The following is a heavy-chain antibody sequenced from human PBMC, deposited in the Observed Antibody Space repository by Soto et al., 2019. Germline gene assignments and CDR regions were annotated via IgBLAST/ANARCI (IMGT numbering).Heavy chain of an antibody. CDR3: AKDRFGGPGLSDI. J-gene: IGHJ3*02. CDR1: GFTFSSYA. D-gene: IGHD3-10*01. CDR2: ISGSGGST. V-gene: IGHV3-23*01. Sequence: PGGSLRLSCAASGFTFSSYAMSWVRQAPGNGLEWVSAISGSGGSTYYADSVKGRFTISRDNSKNTLYLQMNSLRAEDTAVYYCAKDRFGGPGLSDIWGQGTMVTVSS.